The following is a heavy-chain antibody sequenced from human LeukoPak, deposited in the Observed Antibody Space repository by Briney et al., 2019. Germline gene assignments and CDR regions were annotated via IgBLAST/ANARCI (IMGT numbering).Heavy chain of an antibody. CDR2: IIPIFGTA. CDR1: GGTFSSYA. J-gene: IGHJ6*02. CDR3: AGYIAANYYYYYGMDV. D-gene: IGHD6-6*01. Sequence: ASVKVSCKASGGTFSSYAISWVRQAPGQGLEWMGGIIPIFGTANYAQKFQGRVTITADESTSTAYMELSSLRSEDMAVYYCAGYIAANYYYYYGMDVWGQGTTVTVSS. V-gene: IGHV1-69*13.